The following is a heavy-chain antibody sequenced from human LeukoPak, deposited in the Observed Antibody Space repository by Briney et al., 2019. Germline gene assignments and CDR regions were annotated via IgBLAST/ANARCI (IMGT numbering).Heavy chain of an antibody. Sequence: ASVKVSCKASGYTFTSYYMHWVRQAPGQGLEWMRIINPSGGSTNYAQKFQGRVTMTRDMSTSTVYMELSSLRSEDTAVYYCARDGRFFRSEFYYYYYYYTDVWGKGTTVTVSS. CDR3: ARDGRFFRSEFYYYYYYYTDV. V-gene: IGHV1-46*01. CDR2: INPSGGST. J-gene: IGHJ6*03. D-gene: IGHD3-3*01. CDR1: GYTFTSYY.